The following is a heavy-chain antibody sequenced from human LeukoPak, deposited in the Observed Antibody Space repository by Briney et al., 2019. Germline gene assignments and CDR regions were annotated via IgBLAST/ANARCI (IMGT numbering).Heavy chain of an antibody. Sequence: PSETLSLTCAVSGFSISSGYYWVWIRQPPGKGLEWIGTIYHSGATFHNPSLKSRVTISVDTSMNQFSLKLNYVTATDTAVYFCARGVTALRRFDYWGQETLVTVSS. D-gene: IGHD2-21*02. CDR3: ARGVTALRRFDY. V-gene: IGHV4-38-2*01. CDR1: GFSISSGYY. CDR2: IYHSGAT. J-gene: IGHJ4*02.